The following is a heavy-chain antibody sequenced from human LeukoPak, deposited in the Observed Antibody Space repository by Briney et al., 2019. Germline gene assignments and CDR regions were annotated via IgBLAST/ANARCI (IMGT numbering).Heavy chain of an antibody. CDR3: ARRGDYSYGSFDY. J-gene: IGHJ4*02. Sequence: RASQTLSLTRTVSGGSISSGSYYWSWIRQPPGKGLEWIGYIYYSGSTSSNPSLESRVTISLDTSKRQFSLKLSSVTAADTAVYYCARRGDYSYGSFDYWGQGTLVTVSS. CDR2: IYYSGST. CDR1: GGSISSGSYY. V-gene: IGHV4-61*01. D-gene: IGHD5-18*01.